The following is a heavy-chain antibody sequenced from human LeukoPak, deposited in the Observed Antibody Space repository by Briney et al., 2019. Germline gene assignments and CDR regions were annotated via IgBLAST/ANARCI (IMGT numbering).Heavy chain of an antibody. CDR1: GLTFSTCA. J-gene: IGHJ4*02. Sequence: PGGSLRLSCAASGLTFSTCAMSWVRQAPGKGLEWVSTISGGGRSTDYADSVKGHFTISRDNSKNTLYLQMNSLRAEDTAVYYCARERYFDYWGQGTLVTVSS. CDR3: ARERYFDY. V-gene: IGHV3-23*01. CDR2: ISGGGRST.